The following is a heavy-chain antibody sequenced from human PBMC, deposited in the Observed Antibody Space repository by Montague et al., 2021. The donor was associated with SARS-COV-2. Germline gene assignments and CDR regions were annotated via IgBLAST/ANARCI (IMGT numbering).Heavy chain of an antibody. J-gene: IGHJ4*02. Sequence: SETLSLTCAVYGGSFSDYYWTWIRQPPGKGLEWLGEVNHSGRINYNPSLKSRITISVDTSKNQFSLRLSSVTAADTAVYYCARGRVDTTMILVAFTGAAHYFDSWGQETLVSVSS. D-gene: IGHD3-22*01. CDR3: ARGRVDTTMILVAFTGAAHYFDS. CDR2: VNHSGRI. V-gene: IGHV4-34*01. CDR1: GGSFSDYY.